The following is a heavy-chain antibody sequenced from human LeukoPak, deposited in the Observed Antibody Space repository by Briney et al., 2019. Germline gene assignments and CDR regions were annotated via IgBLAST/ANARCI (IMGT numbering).Heavy chain of an antibody. D-gene: IGHD6-19*01. CDR1: GFTFSSYA. V-gene: IGHV3-23*01. Sequence: GSFLRLSCAAPGFTFSSYAMSWFRQAPGKGLEWVSTITTRSGGPYYADSVKGRFTISRDNSTDTLYLKMNSLRAEDTAVYYCAKEVSWRVAGTMGLDYWGQGTLVTVSS. CDR2: ITTRSGGP. CDR3: AKEVSWRVAGTMGLDY. J-gene: IGHJ4*02.